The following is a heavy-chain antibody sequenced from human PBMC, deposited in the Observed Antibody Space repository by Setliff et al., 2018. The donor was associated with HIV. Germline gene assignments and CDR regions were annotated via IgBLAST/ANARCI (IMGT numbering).Heavy chain of an antibody. CDR1: GGPFSGFY. CDR3: ARRGAVASPPPL. CDR2: ITPSGST. Sequence: PSETLSLTCAVYGGPFSGFYYSWIRQAPGKGLEWIGEITPSGSTNYNPSLKSRVTISVGTSKYQVPLNLNYVTAADTAVYYCARRGAVASPPPLWGQGTLVTVSS. D-gene: IGHD6-19*01. V-gene: IGHV4-34*01. J-gene: IGHJ4*02.